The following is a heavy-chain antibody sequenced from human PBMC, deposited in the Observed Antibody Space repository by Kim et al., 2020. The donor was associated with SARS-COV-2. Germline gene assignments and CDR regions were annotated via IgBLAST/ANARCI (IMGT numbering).Heavy chain of an antibody. Sequence: GGSLRLSCAASGFTFSSYAMSWVRQAPGKGLEWVSAISGSGGSTYYADSVKGRFTISRDNSKNTLYLQMNSLRAEDTAVYYCAKMAWELDNYDSSGYYPRFDYWGQGTLVTVSS. CDR2: ISGSGGST. CDR1: GFTFSSYA. D-gene: IGHD3-22*01. J-gene: IGHJ4*02. V-gene: IGHV3-23*01. CDR3: AKMAWELDNYDSSGYYPRFDY.